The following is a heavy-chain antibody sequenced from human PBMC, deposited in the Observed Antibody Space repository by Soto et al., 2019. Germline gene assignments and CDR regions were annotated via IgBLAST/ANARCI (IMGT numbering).Heavy chain of an antibody. CDR1: GYRITVYL. Sequence: KGYCKAAGYRITVYLINRVRMDTGKGLEWMGWMNPNSGNTGYAQKFQGRVTMTRNTSISTAYMELSSLRSEDTAVYYCASPARNYDFWSGYSFDIWGQGAMVTV. J-gene: IGHJ3*02. V-gene: IGHV1-8*01. D-gene: IGHD3-3*01. CDR3: ASPARNYDFWSGYSFDI. CDR2: MNPNSGNT.